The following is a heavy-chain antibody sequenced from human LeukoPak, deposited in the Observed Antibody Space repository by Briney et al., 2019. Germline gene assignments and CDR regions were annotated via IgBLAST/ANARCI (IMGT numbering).Heavy chain of an antibody. D-gene: IGHD3-22*01. J-gene: IGHJ4*02. CDR2: INPSGGST. CDR3: ARASGQKDDSSGYYSCLDY. V-gene: IGHV1-46*01. Sequence: GASVKVSCKASGYTFTSYYMHWVRQAPGQGLEWMGIINPSGGSTSYAQKFQGRVTMTRDMSTSTVYMELSSLRSEDTAVYYCARASGQKDDSSGYYSCLDYWGQGTLVTVSS. CDR1: GYTFTSYY.